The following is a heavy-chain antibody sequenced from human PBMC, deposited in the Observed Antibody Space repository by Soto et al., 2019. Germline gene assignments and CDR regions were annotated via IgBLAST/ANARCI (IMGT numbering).Heavy chain of an antibody. CDR3: AKDATAVNGVWDPFDM. V-gene: IGHV3-23*01. CDR1: GFTFSAYA. CDR2: VGGSDTDK. D-gene: IGHD2-8*01. Sequence: EVQLLESGGGVVQPGGSLRLSCDATGFTFSAYALSWARQAPGKGLHWDSGVGGSDTDKHYADSARGRFTVSGDNSKNTLYVQLNSLRVDDTAVYYCAKDATAVNGVWDPFDMGGQGTEVTVSA. J-gene: IGHJ3*02.